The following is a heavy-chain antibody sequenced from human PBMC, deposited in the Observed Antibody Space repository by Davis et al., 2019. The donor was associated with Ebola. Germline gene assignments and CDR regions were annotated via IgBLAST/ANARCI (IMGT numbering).Heavy chain of an antibody. V-gene: IGHV4-61*01. Sequence: MPSETLSLTCTVSGGSVSSGSYYWSWIRQPPGKGLEWIGYIYYSGSTNYNPSLKSRVTISVDTSKNQFSLKLSSVTAADTAVYDCARAVKRITIFGVVIIGWFDPGGQGTLVTVSS. CDR3: ARAVKRITIFGVVIIGWFDP. J-gene: IGHJ5*02. CDR1: GGSVSSGSYY. CDR2: IYYSGST. D-gene: IGHD3-3*01.